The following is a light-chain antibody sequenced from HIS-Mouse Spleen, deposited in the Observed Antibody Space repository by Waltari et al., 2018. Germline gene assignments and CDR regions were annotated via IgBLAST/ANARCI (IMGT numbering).Light chain of an antibody. CDR3: CSYAGSYTWV. V-gene: IGLV2-11*01. Sequence: QSALTQPRSVSGSPGQSVTISCPGPSSAVGGYNYAPWYQQHPGKAPKLMIYDVSKRPSGVPDRFSGSKSGNTASLTISGLQAEDEADYYCCSYAGSYTWVFGGGTKLTVL. CDR1: SSAVGGYNY. J-gene: IGLJ3*02. CDR2: DVS.